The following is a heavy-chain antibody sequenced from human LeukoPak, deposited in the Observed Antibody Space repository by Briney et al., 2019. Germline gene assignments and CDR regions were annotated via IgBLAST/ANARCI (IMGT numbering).Heavy chain of an antibody. CDR3: TRDALPGTVTLYYFDY. V-gene: IGHV3-49*04. CDR1: GFTFGDYA. Sequence: GGSLRLSCTASGFTFGDYAMSWVRQAPGKGLEWVGFIRSKAYGGTTEYAASVKGRFTISRDDSKSIAYLQMNSLKTEDTAVYYCTRDALPGTVTLYYFDYWGQGTLVTVSS. J-gene: IGHJ4*02. CDR2: IRSKAYGGTT. D-gene: IGHD4-17*01.